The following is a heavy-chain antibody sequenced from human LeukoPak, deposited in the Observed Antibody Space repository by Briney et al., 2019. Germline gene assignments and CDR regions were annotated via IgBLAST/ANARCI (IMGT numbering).Heavy chain of an antibody. CDR1: GFSLSTRGGG. V-gene: IGHV2-5*02. Sequence: SGPTLVNPTQTLTLTCTFSGFSLSTRGGGVGWFRQPPGKALECLALSYWGDDKRYSPSLKSRLTITKDTSKIQVVLTMTNMDPVDTATYYCAHSVKDNSGIYLDYWGQGTLVTVSS. J-gene: IGHJ4*02. CDR2: SYWGDDK. CDR3: AHSVKDNSGIYLDY. D-gene: IGHD1-26*01.